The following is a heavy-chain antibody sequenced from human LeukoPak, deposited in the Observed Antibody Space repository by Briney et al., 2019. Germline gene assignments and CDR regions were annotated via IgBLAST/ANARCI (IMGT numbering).Heavy chain of an antibody. D-gene: IGHD4-17*01. CDR3: ARDNNRNDFYGDYRFFHH. CDR1: AYSISRGYY. J-gene: IGHJ1*01. CDR2: IYHSGST. V-gene: IGHV4-38-2*02. Sequence: SETLSLTCTVSAYSISRGYYWGWIRQTPGKGLEWIGSIYHSGSTYYNPSLKSRVTISVDTSKKQFSLKLSSVTAADTAVYYCARDNNRNDFYGDYRFFHHWGQGTLVTVSS.